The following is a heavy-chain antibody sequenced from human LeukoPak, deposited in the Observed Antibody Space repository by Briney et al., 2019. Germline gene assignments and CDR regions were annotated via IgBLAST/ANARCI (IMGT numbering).Heavy chain of an antibody. V-gene: IGHV4-34*01. J-gene: IGHJ4*02. CDR3: ARAGQLWLIATFDY. D-gene: IGHD5-18*01. CDR1: GGSFSGYY. Sequence: PSETLSLTCAVYGGSFSGYYWSGIRQPPGKGLEWIGEINHSGSTNYNPSLKSRVTISVDTSKNQFSLKLSSVTAADTAVYYCARAGQLWLIATFDYWGQGTLVTVSS. CDR2: INHSGST.